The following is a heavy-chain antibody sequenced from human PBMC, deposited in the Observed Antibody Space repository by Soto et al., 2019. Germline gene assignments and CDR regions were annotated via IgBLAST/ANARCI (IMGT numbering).Heavy chain of an antibody. V-gene: IGHV1-18*01. D-gene: IGHD5-12*01. CDR1: GYTFTSYG. Sequence: GASVTVSCKASGYTFTSYGISWVRQAPGQGLEWMRWISAYNGNTNYAQKLQGRVTMTTHTSTSTAYMELRSLRSDDTAVYYCARIYSGYDYITTTGRKDYYYMDVWGKGTTVTVSS. CDR2: ISAYNGNT. J-gene: IGHJ6*03. CDR3: ARIYSGYDYITTTGRKDYYYMDV.